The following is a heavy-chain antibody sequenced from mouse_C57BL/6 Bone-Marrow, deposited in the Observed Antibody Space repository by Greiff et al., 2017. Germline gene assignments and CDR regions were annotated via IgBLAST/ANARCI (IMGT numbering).Heavy chain of an antibody. D-gene: IGHD2-4*01. J-gene: IGHJ3*01. CDR2: INPNYGTT. V-gene: IGHV1-39*01. CDR3: ARGYDYGAWFAY. CDR1: GYSFTDYN. Sequence: EVKLVESGPELVKPGASVKISCKASGYSFTDYNMNWVKQSNGKSLEWIGVINPNYGTTSYNQKFKGKATLTVDQSSSTAYMQLNSLTSEDSAVYYCARGYDYGAWFAYWGQGTLVTVSA.